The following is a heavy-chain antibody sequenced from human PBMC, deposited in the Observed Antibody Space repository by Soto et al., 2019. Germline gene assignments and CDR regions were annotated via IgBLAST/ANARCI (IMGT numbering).Heavy chain of an antibody. CDR1: GFTFSSYG. J-gene: IGHJ4*02. V-gene: IGHV3-30*18. D-gene: IGHD6-13*01. Sequence: QVQLVESGGGVVQPGRSLRLSCAASGFTFSSYGMHWFRQAPRKGLEWVAVISDDGSNKYYADSVKGRFTISRDNSKNTLYVQMNRLRAADTGVYYCAKGAAGTGAVAGLDYWGQGTLVTVSS. CDR3: AKGAAGTGAVAGLDY. CDR2: ISDDGSNK.